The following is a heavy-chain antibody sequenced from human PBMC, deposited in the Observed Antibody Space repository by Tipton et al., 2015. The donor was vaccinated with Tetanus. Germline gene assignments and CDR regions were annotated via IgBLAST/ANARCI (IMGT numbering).Heavy chain of an antibody. CDR1: GVSIKNGGYS. V-gene: IGHV4-30-2*01. J-gene: IGHJ4*02. CDR3: ARAPYNSPGKYYFDY. CDR2: TYHTGGT. D-gene: IGHD5-24*01. Sequence: TLSLTCGVSGVSIKNGGYSWSWIRQPPGKGLEWIGYTYHTGGTYYNPSFKSRVTVSVDRSNNQFSLEMISVTAADTAVYFCARAPYNSPGKYYFDYWGQGILVTVSS.